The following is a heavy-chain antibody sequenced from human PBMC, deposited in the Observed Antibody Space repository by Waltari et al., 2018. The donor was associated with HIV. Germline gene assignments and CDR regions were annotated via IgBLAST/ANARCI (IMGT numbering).Heavy chain of an antibody. CDR3: VKDGPPVEKSDYFEL. J-gene: IGHJ4*02. CDR1: GFNFISSV. Sequence: QAQLVESGGGVVQPGGSLSLSCAASGFNFISSVLHGVRQTPVKGLEWAAVISDDGHKTFYADSVRGRFTISRDNSNNKLSLQMNSLRPEDAGIYYCVKDGPPVEKSDYFELWGQGTLVTVSS. V-gene: IGHV3-30*18. CDR2: ISDDGHKT. D-gene: IGHD3-9*01.